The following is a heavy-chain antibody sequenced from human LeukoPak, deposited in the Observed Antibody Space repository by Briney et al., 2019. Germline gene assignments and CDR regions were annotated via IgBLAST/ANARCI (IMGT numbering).Heavy chain of an antibody. Sequence: SETLSLTCTVSGGSISNYYWSWIRQPPGKGLEWIGYIYYSGSTNYNPSLMSRVTISVDTSKNQFSLKLSSVTAADTAVYYCARGRGRLVPVDYWGQGTLVTVSS. D-gene: IGHD2-2*01. CDR3: ARGRGRLVPVDY. CDR1: GGSISNYY. CDR2: IYYSGST. J-gene: IGHJ4*02. V-gene: IGHV4-59*01.